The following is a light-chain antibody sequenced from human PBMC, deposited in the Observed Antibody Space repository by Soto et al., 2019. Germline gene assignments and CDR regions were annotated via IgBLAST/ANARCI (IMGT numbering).Light chain of an antibody. CDR1: SSDVGGYNY. CDR3: SSFTSSTTWV. V-gene: IGLV2-14*01. CDR2: DVS. Sequence: QSALTQPASVSGSLGQSITISCTGTSSDVGGYNYVSWYQQHPGKAPKLMIYDVSNRPSGVSKRFSGSKSGNTASLTISGLQAEDEADYYCSSFTSSTTWVFGGGTKLTVL. J-gene: IGLJ3*02.